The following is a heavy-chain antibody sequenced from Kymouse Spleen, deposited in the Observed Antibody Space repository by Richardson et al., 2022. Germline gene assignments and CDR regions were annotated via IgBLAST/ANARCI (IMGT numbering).Heavy chain of an antibody. J-gene: IGHJ6*02. CDR2: INHSGST. D-gene: IGHD6-6*01. CDR1: GGSFSGYY. V-gene: IGHV4-34*01. Sequence: QVQLQQWGAGLLKPSETLSLTCAVYGGSFSGYYWSWIRQPPGKGLEWIGEINHSGSTNYNPSLKSRVTISVDTSKNQFSLKLSSVTAADTAVYYCARRIAARPSYYYYYGMDVWGQGTTVTVSS. CDR3: ARRIAARPSYYYYYGMDV.